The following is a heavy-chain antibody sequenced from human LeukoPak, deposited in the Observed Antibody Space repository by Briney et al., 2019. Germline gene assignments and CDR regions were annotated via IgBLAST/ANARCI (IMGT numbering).Heavy chain of an antibody. D-gene: IGHD3-16*01. Sequence: GGSLRLSCAASGFRFRDYWMDWLRQAPGMGLEWVASIKPDGSQRDYVDSVKGRFTISKDNAQNSLYLQMNSLRVEDTAVYYCARDDASSSFTYWGQGALVTVSS. CDR3: ARDDASSSFTY. CDR1: GFRFRDYW. J-gene: IGHJ4*02. V-gene: IGHV3-7*01. CDR2: IKPDGSQR.